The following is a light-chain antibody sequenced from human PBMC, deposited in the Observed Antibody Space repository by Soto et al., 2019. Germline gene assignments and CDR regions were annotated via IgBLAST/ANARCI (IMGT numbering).Light chain of an antibody. V-gene: IGKV1-5*01. CDR3: QQYNSYSQT. CDR1: QSISSW. Sequence: DIQMTQSPSTLSASVGDRVTITCRASQSISSWLAWYQQKPGKAPKLLIYDASSLESGVPSRFSGSGSGTEFTLPISSLQPDDFATYYCQQYNSYSQTFGQGTKLEIQ. CDR2: DAS. J-gene: IGKJ2*01.